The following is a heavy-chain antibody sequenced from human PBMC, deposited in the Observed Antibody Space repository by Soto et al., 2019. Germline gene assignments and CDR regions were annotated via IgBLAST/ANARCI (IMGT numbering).Heavy chain of an antibody. CDR3: ARDLSYDSSGSPDY. V-gene: IGHV3-30-3*01. D-gene: IGHD3-22*01. Sequence: GGSLRLSCAASGFTFSSYAMHWARQAPGKGLEWVAVISYDGSNKYYADSVKGRFTISRDNSKNTLYLQMNSLRAEDTAVYYCARDLSYDSSGSPDYWGQGTLVTVSS. CDR1: GFTFSSYA. CDR2: ISYDGSNK. J-gene: IGHJ4*02.